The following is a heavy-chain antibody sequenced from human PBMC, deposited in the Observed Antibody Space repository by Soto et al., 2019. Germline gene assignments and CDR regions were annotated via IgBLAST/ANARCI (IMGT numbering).Heavy chain of an antibody. CDR3: AHRAHMTEFDY. Sequence: QITLKESGPTLVKPTQTLTLTCTFSGFSLSTSGVGVGWIRQSPGKALEWLALIYWDDDKRYSPSLKSRLTITRDTSKNQVVLTMTNMDPVDTATYCCAHRAHMTEFDYWGQGTLVTVSS. CDR1: GFSLSTSGVG. CDR2: IYWDDDK. V-gene: IGHV2-5*02. J-gene: IGHJ4*02.